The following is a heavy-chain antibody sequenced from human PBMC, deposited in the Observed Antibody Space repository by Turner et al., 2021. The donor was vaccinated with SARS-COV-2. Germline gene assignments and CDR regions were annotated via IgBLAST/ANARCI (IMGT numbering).Heavy chain of an antibody. V-gene: IGHV3-53*01. CDR1: GVTVSSND. J-gene: IGHJ6*02. CDR3: ARGGHYYYGLDV. Sequence: EVQLVESGGGLIPPGGPLRPSGTASGVTVSSNDMSWVRQAPGKGLEWVSIIYSGGSTYYSYSVKGRFTISRDNSKNTLYLQMNSLRAEDTAVYYGARGGHYYYGLDVWGQGTTVTVSS. CDR2: IYSGGST. D-gene: IGHD3-10*01.